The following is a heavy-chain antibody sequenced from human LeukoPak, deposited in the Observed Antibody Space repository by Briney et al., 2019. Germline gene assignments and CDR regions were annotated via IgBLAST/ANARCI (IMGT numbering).Heavy chain of an antibody. V-gene: IGHV3-64*01. CDR3: AKDISPMARGVSDAFDI. CDR1: GFTFSDYA. D-gene: IGHD3-10*01. J-gene: IGHJ3*02. CDR2: ISSNGGSI. Sequence: GGSLRLSCAASGFTFSDYAMHWVRQAPGKELEYVSAISSNGGSIHYANSVKGRFTISRDNSKNTLYLQMDSLRAEDTALYYCAKDISPMARGVSDAFDIWGQGTMVTVSS.